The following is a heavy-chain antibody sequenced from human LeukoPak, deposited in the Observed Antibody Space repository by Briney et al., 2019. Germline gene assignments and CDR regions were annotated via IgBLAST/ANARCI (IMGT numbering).Heavy chain of an antibody. V-gene: IGHV3-48*01. CDR2: ISSSSSTI. CDR1: GFTFSSYS. J-gene: IGHJ4*02. D-gene: IGHD4-17*01. Sequence: GGSLRLFCAASGFTFSSYSMNWVRQAPGKGLEWVSYISSSSSTIYYADSVKGRFTISRDNAKNSLYLQMNSLRAEDTAVYYCASLDYGEVVIRDYWGQGTLVTVSS. CDR3: ASLDYGEVVIRDY.